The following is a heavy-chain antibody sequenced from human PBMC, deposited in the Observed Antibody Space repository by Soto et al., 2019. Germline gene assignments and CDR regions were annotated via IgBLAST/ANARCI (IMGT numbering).Heavy chain of an antibody. CDR2: IKQDESDK. CDR1: GFRFRDYW. V-gene: IGHV3-7*03. D-gene: IGHD2-8*01. Sequence: EVQLVESGGGLVQTGGSLRLSCAVSGFRFRDYWMSWVRQAPGKGLEWVANIKQDESDKYYVDSVKGRFTISRDNAKNALYLQMNSLRVVDTAVYYCAAYGYAMTCTHFHGYSWGQGTQVTVSS. J-gene: IGHJ5*02. CDR3: AAYGYAMTCTHFHGYS.